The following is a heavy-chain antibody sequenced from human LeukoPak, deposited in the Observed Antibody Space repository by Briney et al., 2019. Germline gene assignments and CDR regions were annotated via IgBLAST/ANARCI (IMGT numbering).Heavy chain of an antibody. J-gene: IGHJ4*02. V-gene: IGHV3-23*01. D-gene: IGHD1-26*01. CDR3: AKVSGNSYYYFDY. CDR2: ISGNSRNT. Sequence: GGSLRLXCAASGFTLSSYAMSWARQAPGKGLEWVSDISGNSRNTYYADSVRGRFTISRDNSKNTLYLQMNSLRADDTAVYYCAKVSGNSYYYFDYWGQGSLVTVSS. CDR1: GFTLSSYA.